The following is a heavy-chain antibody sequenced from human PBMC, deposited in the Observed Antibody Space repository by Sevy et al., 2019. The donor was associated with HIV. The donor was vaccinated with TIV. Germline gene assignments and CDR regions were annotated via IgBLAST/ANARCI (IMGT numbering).Heavy chain of an antibody. CDR3: ARWIRLPAYYDFWSGYYSRENYFDY. J-gene: IGHJ4*02. CDR2: INHSGST. CDR1: CGSFSGYY. Sequence: SETLSLTCAVYCGSFSGYYWSWIRQPPGKGLEWIGEINHSGSTNYNPSLKSRVTISVDTSKNQFSLKLSSLTAADTAVYYCARWIRLPAYYDFWSGYYSRENYFDYWGQGTLVTVSS. V-gene: IGHV4-34*01. D-gene: IGHD3-3*01.